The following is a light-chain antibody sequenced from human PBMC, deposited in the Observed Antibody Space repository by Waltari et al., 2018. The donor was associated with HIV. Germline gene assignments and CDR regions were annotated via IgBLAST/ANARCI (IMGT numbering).Light chain of an antibody. CDR1: SSHIDNAN. CDR3: VGWDSRLRGYV. V-gene: IGLV1-47*01. CDR2: KDT. J-gene: IGLJ1*01. Sequence: QPVLTQPPSASGTPGQRVTISCSGSSSHIDNANVYWYQQCPGAAPKLLIYKDTQRPSGVPDRFTGSKSGTSASLAIGGLRSEDEADYYCVGWDSRLRGYVFGTGTKVTVL.